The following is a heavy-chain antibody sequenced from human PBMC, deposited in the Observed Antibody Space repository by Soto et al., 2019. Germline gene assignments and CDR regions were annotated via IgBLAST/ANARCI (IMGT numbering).Heavy chain of an antibody. J-gene: IGHJ4*02. V-gene: IGHV4-59*08. Sequence: PSETLSLTCTVSGGSISSYYWSWIRQPPGKGLEWIGYIYYSGSTNYNPSLKSRVTISVDTSKNQFSLKLSSVTAADTAVYYCARLRPGIAVAGTGGWYFDYWGQGTLLTVSS. D-gene: IGHD6-19*01. CDR1: GGSISSYY. CDR3: ARLRPGIAVAGTGGWYFDY. CDR2: IYYSGST.